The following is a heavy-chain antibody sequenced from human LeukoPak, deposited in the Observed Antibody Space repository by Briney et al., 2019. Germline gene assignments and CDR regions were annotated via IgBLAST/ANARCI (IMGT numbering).Heavy chain of an antibody. CDR1: GYSISSPYY. V-gene: IGHV4-38-2*02. D-gene: IGHD6-6*01. Sequence: SETLSLTCTVSGYSISSPYYWGWIRQPPGKGLEWIGSMYHSGNTYYNPSLKSRVTISVDTSKNQFSLKLSSVTAADTAVYYCARGERGTAARALMRRGYYYYMDVWGKGTTVTVFS. CDR3: ARGERGTAARALMRRGYYYYMDV. CDR2: MYHSGNT. J-gene: IGHJ6*03.